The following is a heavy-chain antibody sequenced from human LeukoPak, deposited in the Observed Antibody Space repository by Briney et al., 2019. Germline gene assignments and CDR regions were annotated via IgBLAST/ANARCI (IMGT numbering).Heavy chain of an antibody. CDR2: MYSGGST. Sequence: GGSLRLSCAASGFTVSSYYMTWVRQAPGKGLEWVSVMYSGGSTYYADSVKGRVAISRNNSQNTVFLQMNSVRVEDTAVYYCARSYSNHLFGMDVWGQGTAVTVSS. CDR3: ARSYSNHLFGMDV. V-gene: IGHV3-66*01. D-gene: IGHD4-11*01. CDR1: GFTVSSYY. J-gene: IGHJ6*02.